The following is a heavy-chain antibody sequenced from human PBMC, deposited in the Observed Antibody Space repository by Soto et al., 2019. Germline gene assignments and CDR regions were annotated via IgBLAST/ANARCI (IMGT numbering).Heavy chain of an antibody. V-gene: IGHV1-69*02. CDR2: IIPILGIA. Sequence: SVKVSCKASGGTFSSYTISWVRQAPGQGLEWMGRIIPILGIANYAQKFQGRVTVTADKSTSTAYMELSSLRSEDTAVYYCASAGYYYGSGAYYMDVWGKGTTVTVSS. CDR1: GGTFSSYT. D-gene: IGHD3-10*01. CDR3: ASAGYYYGSGAYYMDV. J-gene: IGHJ6*03.